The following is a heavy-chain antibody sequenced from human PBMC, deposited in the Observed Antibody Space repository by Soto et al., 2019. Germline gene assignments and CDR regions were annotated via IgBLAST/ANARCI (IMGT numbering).Heavy chain of an antibody. V-gene: IGHV3-30-3*01. CDR3: AREVEYTSAFGISSSFDY. J-gene: IGHJ4*02. Sequence: PGGSMIISCAVSGFTLSSYSRHWVSQAPGKGLEWVTVISKGGSNLYFADSVKGRFTISRDNSKNTLYLQMNSLRSEDTAVYYCAREVEYTSAFGISSSFDYWGQGTLVTVSS. CDR2: ISKGGSNL. CDR1: GFTLSSYS. D-gene: IGHD6-19*01.